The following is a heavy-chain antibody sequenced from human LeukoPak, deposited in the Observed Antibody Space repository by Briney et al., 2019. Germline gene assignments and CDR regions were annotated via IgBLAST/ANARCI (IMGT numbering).Heavy chain of an antibody. CDR1: GFTFSNSA. D-gene: IGHD2-2*01. J-gene: IGHJ4*02. V-gene: IGHV3-23*01. CDR3: AVYLPRFDY. Sequence: GGSLRLSCAASGFTFSNSAMSWVRQAPGKGLEWVSTLSGSGITTYYADSVKGRFTISRDNSKNTLYLQMNSLRAEDTAVYYCAVYLPRFDYWGQGTLVTVSS. CDR2: LSGSGITT.